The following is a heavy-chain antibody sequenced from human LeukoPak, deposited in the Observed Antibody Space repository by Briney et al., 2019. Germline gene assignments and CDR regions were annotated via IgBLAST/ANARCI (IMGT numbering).Heavy chain of an antibody. CDR3: VKDARRTSGWYFFDY. J-gene: IGHJ4*01. V-gene: IGHV3-23*01. Sequence: PGGSLRLSCAASGFTFSSYAMSWVRQTPGKGLEWVSGIDPSSGGTYYADSVKGRFTISGDNSRNTLFLQMNTLRAEDTAVYYCVKDARRTSGWYFFDYWGHGTRATVSS. D-gene: IGHD6-19*01. CDR1: GFTFSSYA. CDR2: IDPSSGGT.